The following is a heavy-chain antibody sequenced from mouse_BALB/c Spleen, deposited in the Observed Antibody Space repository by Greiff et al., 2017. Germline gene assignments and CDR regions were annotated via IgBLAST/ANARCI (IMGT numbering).Heavy chain of an antibody. J-gene: IGHJ4*01. CDR3: ARHGDYDVYYAMDY. V-gene: IGHV2-6-2*01. D-gene: IGHD2-4*01. CDR2: IWSDGST. CDR1: GFSLTSYG. Sequence: VQLVESGPDLVAPSQSLSITCTVSGFSLTSYGVHWVRQPPGKGLEWLVVIWSDGSTTYNSARKSRLSISKDNSKSQVFLKMNRLQTDDTAMYYCARHGDYDVYYAMDYWGQGTSDTVSS.